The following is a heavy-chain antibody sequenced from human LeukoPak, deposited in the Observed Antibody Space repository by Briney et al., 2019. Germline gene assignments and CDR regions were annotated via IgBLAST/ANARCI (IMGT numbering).Heavy chain of an antibody. Sequence: GGSLRLSCIASGFTFSSYAMSWVRQAPGKGLEWVSAIRDSGSSTHYADSVKGRFTTSRDNSKNTLFLQMNSLRAEDTAIYYCAKYGPQDSGSSHFDYWGQGALVTVSS. V-gene: IGHV3-23*01. CDR2: IRDSGSST. J-gene: IGHJ4*02. D-gene: IGHD1-26*01. CDR1: GFTFSSYA. CDR3: AKYGPQDSGSSHFDY.